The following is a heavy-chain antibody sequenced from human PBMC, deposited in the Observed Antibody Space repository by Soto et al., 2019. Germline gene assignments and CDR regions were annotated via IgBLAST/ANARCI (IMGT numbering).Heavy chain of an antibody. CDR3: ARHQTHYGSGSPHFDI. Sequence: QVQLQESGPGLVKPSETLSLSCTVSGGSISSSSYYWGWIRQPPGKGLEWIGSISYRGSTSYNPSLKSRVTISVDTSNNDFSLKLGSVTAADTAVYYCARHQTHYGSGSPHFDIWGQGTMVTVSS. CDR1: GGSISSSSYY. V-gene: IGHV4-39*01. D-gene: IGHD3-10*01. CDR2: ISYRGST. J-gene: IGHJ3*02.